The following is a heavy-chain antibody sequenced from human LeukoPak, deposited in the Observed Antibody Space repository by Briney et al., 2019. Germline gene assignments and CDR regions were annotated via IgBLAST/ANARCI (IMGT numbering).Heavy chain of an antibody. J-gene: IGHJ4*02. CDR1: GFTFSIFW. CDR3: ARISITMVRGVIIEPFDY. Sequence: GGSLRLSCAASGFTFSIFWMHWVRRAPGKGPVWVSRINSDGSSTDYADSVKGRFTISRDNAKNTLYLQMNSLRAEDTAVYYCARISITMVRGVIIEPFDYWGQGTLVTVSS. CDR2: INSDGSST. V-gene: IGHV3-74*01. D-gene: IGHD3-10*01.